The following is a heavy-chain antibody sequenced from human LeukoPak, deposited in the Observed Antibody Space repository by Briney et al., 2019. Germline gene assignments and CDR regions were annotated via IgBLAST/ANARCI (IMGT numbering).Heavy chain of an antibody. CDR1: GFTFRSYA. V-gene: IGHV3-23*01. CDR3: AKKWDYYDSSGYYYAPETDAFDI. D-gene: IGHD3-22*01. Sequence: GGSLRLSCAASGFTFRSYAMSWVRQAPGKGLEWVSIITGSGGKTYYADSVKGRFTVSRDNSKDTLFLQMNSLRAEDTAVYYCAKKWDYYDSSGYYYAPETDAFDIWGQGTMVTVSS. CDR2: ITGSGGKT. J-gene: IGHJ3*02.